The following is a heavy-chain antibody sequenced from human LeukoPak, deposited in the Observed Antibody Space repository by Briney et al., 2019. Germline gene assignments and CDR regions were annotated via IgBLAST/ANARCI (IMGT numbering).Heavy chain of an antibody. CDR3: AKDRYSSGWYGIDY. J-gene: IGHJ4*02. D-gene: IGHD6-19*01. Sequence: GRSLRLSCAASGSTFSNNAMHWVRQAPGKGLEWVAVISYDGSNKYNADSVKGRFTISRDNSKNTLYLQMDSLSAEDTAVYYCAKDRYSSGWYGIDYWGQGTLVTVSS. CDR1: GSTFSNNA. CDR2: ISYDGSNK. V-gene: IGHV3-30*18.